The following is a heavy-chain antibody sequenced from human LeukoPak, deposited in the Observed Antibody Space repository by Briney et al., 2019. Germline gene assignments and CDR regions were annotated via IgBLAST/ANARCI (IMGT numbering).Heavy chain of an antibody. D-gene: IGHD2-15*01. CDR3: AKSASLGYCSGGSCYFDY. V-gene: IGHV3-23*01. J-gene: IGHJ4*02. CDR2: ISGSGGST. CDR1: GFTFSSYA. Sequence: GGSLRLSCAASGFTFSSYAMSWVRQAPGKGLEWVSAISGSGGSTYYADSVKGRFTISRDNSKNTLYLRMNSLRAEDTAVYYCAKSASLGYCSGGSCYFDYWGQGTLVTVSS.